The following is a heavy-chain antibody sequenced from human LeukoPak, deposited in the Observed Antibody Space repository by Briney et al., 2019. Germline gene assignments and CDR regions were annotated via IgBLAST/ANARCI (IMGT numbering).Heavy chain of an antibody. CDR1: GGSISRGGYY. CDR3: AREHYDSSGYYDDY. Sequence: SQTLSLTCTVSGGSISRGGYYWSWIRQHPGKGLEWIGYIYYSGSTYYNPSLKSRVTISVDTSKNQFSLKLSSVTAADTAVYYCAREHYDSSGYYDDYWGQGTLVTVSS. V-gene: IGHV4-31*03. CDR2: IYYSGST. J-gene: IGHJ4*02. D-gene: IGHD3-22*01.